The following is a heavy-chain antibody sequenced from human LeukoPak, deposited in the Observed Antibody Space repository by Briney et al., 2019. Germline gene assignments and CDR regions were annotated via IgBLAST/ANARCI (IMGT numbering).Heavy chain of an antibody. V-gene: IGHV1-69*04. CDR3: ARDGTIGYCSSTSCYIGGGDYYYYMDV. CDR1: GGTFSSYA. D-gene: IGHD2-2*02. CDR2: IIPILGIA. Sequence: ASVKVSCKASGGTFSSYAITWVRQAPGQGLEWMGRIIPILGIANYAQKFQGRVTITADKSTSTAYMELRSLRSDDTAVYYCARDGTIGYCSSTSCYIGGGDYYYYMDVWGKGTTVTVSS. J-gene: IGHJ6*03.